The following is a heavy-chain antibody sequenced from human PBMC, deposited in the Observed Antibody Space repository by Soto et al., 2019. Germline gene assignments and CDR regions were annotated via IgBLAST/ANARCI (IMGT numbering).Heavy chain of an antibody. CDR2: IDPSDSYT. Sequence: GESLKISCKGSGYSFTSYWISWVRQMPGKGLEWMGRIDPSDSYTNYSPSFQGHVTISADKSISTAYLQWSSLKASDTAMYYCARQGRVVVVGYYYYGLDVWGQGTTVTVSS. D-gene: IGHD2-15*01. CDR1: GYSFTSYW. J-gene: IGHJ6*01. V-gene: IGHV5-10-1*01. CDR3: ARQGRVVVVGYYYYGLDV.